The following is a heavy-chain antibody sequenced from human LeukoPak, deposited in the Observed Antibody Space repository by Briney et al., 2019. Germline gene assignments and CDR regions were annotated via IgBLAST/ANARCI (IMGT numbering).Heavy chain of an antibody. Sequence: GGSLRLSCAASGFTFSNYGMHWVRQAPGKGLEWVAVISYDGNTKYYADSVKGRFTFSRDNSRNTLYLQMSSLRAEDTAIFYCAKEGSSGFIDSWGQGTLVTVSS. CDR1: GFTFSNYG. D-gene: IGHD6-19*01. CDR2: ISYDGNTK. CDR3: AKEGSSGFIDS. J-gene: IGHJ4*02. V-gene: IGHV3-30*18.